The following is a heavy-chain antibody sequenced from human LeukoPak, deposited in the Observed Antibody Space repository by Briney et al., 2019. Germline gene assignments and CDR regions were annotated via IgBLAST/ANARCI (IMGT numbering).Heavy chain of an antibody. V-gene: IGHV5-51*01. J-gene: IGHJ3*02. Sequence: RGESLKISCKGSGYRFTTYWIGWVRQMPGKGLEWMGIIYPGDSDTRYSPSFQGQVTISAGKSINTAYLQWSSLKASDTAIHYCARFSGDNAFDIWGQGTMVTVSS. CDR2: IYPGDSDT. CDR3: ARFSGDNAFDI. D-gene: IGHD2-21*02. CDR1: GYRFTTYW.